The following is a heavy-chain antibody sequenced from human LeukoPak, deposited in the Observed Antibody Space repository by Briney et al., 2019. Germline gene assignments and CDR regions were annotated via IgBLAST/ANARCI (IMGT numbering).Heavy chain of an antibody. Sequence: SETLSLTCTVSGGSISSSSYYWGWIRQPPGKGLEWIGSIYYSGSTYYNPSLKSRVTISVDTSKNQFSLKLSSVTAADTAVYYCVRLRRSGSPVLDYWGQGTLVTVSS. D-gene: IGHD1-1*01. CDR3: VRLRRSGSPVLDY. V-gene: IGHV4-39*01. CDR2: IYYSGST. J-gene: IGHJ4*02. CDR1: GGSISSSSYY.